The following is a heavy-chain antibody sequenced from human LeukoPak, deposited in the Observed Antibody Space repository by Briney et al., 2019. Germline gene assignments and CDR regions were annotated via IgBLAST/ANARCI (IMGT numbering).Heavy chain of an antibody. J-gene: IGHJ4*02. Sequence: PGGSLRLSCAASGFTFSSYAMSWVRQAPGKGLEWIGDVNHSGSTNFNPSLTSRATLSLATSKNQVSLKLKSVTATDTAVYYCARGNPHNSDRTGYNNDVWTKAVSSYFDSWGQGALVTVSS. V-gene: IGHV4-34*01. CDR1: GFTFSSYA. CDR3: ARGNPHNSDRTGYNNDVWTKAVSSYFDS. CDR2: VNHSGST. D-gene: IGHD3-22*01.